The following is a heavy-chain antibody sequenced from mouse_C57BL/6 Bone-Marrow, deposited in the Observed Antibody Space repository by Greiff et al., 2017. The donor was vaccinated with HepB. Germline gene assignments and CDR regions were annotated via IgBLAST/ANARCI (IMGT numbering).Heavy chain of an antibody. CDR2: IYPRSGNT. CDR3: ARDYYDYDNYAMDY. J-gene: IGHJ4*01. Sequence: QVQLQQSGAELARPGASVKLSCKASGYTFTSYGISWVKQRTGQGLEWIGEIYPRSGNTYYNEKFKGKATLTADKSSSTAYMELRSLTSEDSAVYFCARDYYDYDNYAMDYWGQGTSVTVSS. V-gene: IGHV1-81*01. CDR1: GYTFTSYG. D-gene: IGHD2-4*01.